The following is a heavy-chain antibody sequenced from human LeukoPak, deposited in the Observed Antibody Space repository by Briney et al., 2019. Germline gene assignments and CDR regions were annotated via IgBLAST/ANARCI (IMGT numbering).Heavy chain of an antibody. CDR3: VKLMSTDSSGWYSPMDY. J-gene: IGHJ4*02. V-gene: IGHV3-7*01. Sequence: AGGSLTLSCAASGFTVSTNYMNWVRQAPGKGLEWVANIKQDATKKFYVDSVKGRFTISRDNANSSLFLQMNSLRIEDTGVYYCVKLMSTDSSGWYSPMDYWGQGILVTVSS. CDR2: IKQDATKK. D-gene: IGHD6-19*01. CDR1: GFTVSTNY.